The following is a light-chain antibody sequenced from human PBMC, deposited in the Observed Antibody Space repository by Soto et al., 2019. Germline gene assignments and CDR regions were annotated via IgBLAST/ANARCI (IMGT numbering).Light chain of an antibody. V-gene: IGKV1-12*01. Sequence: DLQMTQSPSAVSASVGDRVTITCRASQGISSRLAWYQEKPGKDPNLLIYAASSLQSGLPSRFSGSGSETDFPLTIGSLQPEDFATYYCQQSNSFPLTFGGGTKVEI. CDR3: QQSNSFPLT. CDR1: QGISSR. CDR2: AAS. J-gene: IGKJ4*01.